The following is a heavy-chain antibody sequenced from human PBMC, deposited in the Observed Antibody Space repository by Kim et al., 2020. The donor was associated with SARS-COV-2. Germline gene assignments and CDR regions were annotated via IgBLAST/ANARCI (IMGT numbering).Heavy chain of an antibody. Sequence: KRRVTIAVDTSKNQFSLKLSSVTAADTAVYYCARAYYDILTGYYPEHFDYWGQGTLVTVSS. J-gene: IGHJ4*02. CDR3: ARAYYDILTGYYPEHFDY. D-gene: IGHD3-9*01. V-gene: IGHV4-59*01.